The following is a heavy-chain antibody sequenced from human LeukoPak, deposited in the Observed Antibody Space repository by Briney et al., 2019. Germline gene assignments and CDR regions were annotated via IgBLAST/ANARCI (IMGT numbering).Heavy chain of an antibody. CDR3: AKDALPELRFLEWLFPPYCFDY. J-gene: IGHJ4*02. CDR2: IRYEGSNK. CDR1: GFTFSSYG. V-gene: IGHV3-30*02. D-gene: IGHD3-3*01. Sequence: GGSLRLSCAASGFTFSSYGMHWVRQAPGKGLEWVAFIRYEGSNKYYADSVKGRFTISRDNSKNTLYLQMNSLRAEDSAVYYCAKDALPELRFLEWLFPPYCFDYWGQGTLVTVSS.